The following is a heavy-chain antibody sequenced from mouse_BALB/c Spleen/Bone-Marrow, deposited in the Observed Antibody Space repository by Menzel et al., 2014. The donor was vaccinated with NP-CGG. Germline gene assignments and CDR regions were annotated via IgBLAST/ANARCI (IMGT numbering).Heavy chain of an antibody. CDR2: IDPANYNS. V-gene: IGHV14-3*02. Sequence: DVQLQESGAELVKPGASVKLSCTTSGFNIKDPYIHWVKQRPEQGLEWIGRIDPANYNSQYDPKFQGKATITADTPSNAAYLQISSLTSEDTAVQYCVAYYRYESSFNYWGQGTTLTVSS. J-gene: IGHJ2*01. CDR3: VAYYRYESSFNY. D-gene: IGHD2-14*01. CDR1: GFNIKDPY.